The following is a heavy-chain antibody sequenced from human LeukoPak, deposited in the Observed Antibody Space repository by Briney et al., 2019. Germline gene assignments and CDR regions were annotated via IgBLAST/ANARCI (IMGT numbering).Heavy chain of an antibody. Sequence: SETLSLTCTVSGGSISSYYWRWIRQPPGKGLEWIGYIYYSGSTNYNPSLKSRVTISVDTSKNQLSLKLSSVTAADTAVYYCAKDGGYSGYDHYYYYYYGMDVWGQGTTVTVSS. D-gene: IGHD5-12*01. V-gene: IGHV4-59*12. CDR2: IYYSGST. J-gene: IGHJ6*02. CDR1: GGSISSYY. CDR3: AKDGGYSGYDHYYYYYYGMDV.